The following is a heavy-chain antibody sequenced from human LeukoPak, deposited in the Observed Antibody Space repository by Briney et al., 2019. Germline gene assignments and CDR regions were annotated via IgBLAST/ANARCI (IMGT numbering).Heavy chain of an antibody. CDR2: ISRSGSTI. J-gene: IGHJ4*02. V-gene: IGHV3-48*04. CDR1: GFTFSSYS. D-gene: IGHD1-26*01. Sequence: PGGSLRLSCAASGFTFSSYSMNWVRQAPGKGLEWVSYISRSGSTINYADSVKGRSTMSRDNAKNSLDLHMNSLRAEDTAVYYCAREIIGSYFPFDYWGQGTLVTVS. CDR3: AREIIGSYFPFDY.